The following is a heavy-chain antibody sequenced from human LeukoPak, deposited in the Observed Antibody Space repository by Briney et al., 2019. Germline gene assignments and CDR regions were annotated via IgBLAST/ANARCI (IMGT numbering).Heavy chain of an antibody. CDR1: GFTFRTYS. V-gene: IGHV3-48*02. J-gene: IGHJ4*02. Sequence: GGSLRLSCAASGFTFRTYSMSWVRRAPGKGLEWISYISSSGSAIYYADSVKGRFTISRDNVKISLSLQMNSLRDEDTAVYYCARAQDPLLYYSDNSGYYYNLDYWGQGTLVTVSS. D-gene: IGHD3-22*01. CDR2: ISSSGSAI. CDR3: ARAQDPLLYYSDNSGYYYNLDY.